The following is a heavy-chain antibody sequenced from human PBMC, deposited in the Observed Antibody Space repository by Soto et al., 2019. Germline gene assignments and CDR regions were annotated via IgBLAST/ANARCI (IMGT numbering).Heavy chain of an antibody. Sequence: QVQLVQSGAAVKKPGSSVKVSCKASGGSFSTYGINWVRLAPGQGLEWMGGIIPKFGTTNYAQKFRGRVTITADESTNTAYMELNYLRSEDTAVYFCARELDPYSGGNSLSLDYWGQGTLVTVSS. CDR1: GGSFSTYG. D-gene: IGHD2-21*02. CDR3: ARELDPYSGGNSLSLDY. V-gene: IGHV1-69*13. CDR2: IIPKFGTT. J-gene: IGHJ4*02.